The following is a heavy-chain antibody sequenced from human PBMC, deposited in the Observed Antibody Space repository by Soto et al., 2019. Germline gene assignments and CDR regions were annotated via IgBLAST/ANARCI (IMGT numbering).Heavy chain of an antibody. J-gene: IGHJ4*02. CDR2: ISYDGSNK. D-gene: IGHD6-25*01. CDR3: AKDNNRAAPFDY. V-gene: IGHV3-30*18. Sequence: GGSLRLSCAASGFTFSSYGMHWVRQAPGKGLEWVAVISYDGSNKYYADSVKGRFTISRDNSKNTLYLQMNSLRAEDTAVYYCAKDNNRAAPFDYWGQGTLVTVSS. CDR1: GFTFSSYG.